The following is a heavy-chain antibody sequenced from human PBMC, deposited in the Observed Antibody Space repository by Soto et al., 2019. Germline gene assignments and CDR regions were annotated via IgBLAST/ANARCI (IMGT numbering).Heavy chain of an antibody. CDR2: IYYSGST. V-gene: IGHV4-31*03. CDR3: ARDRRDYYGAGYDSFDI. D-gene: IGHD3-10*01. Sequence: QVQLQESGPGLVKPSQTLSLTCTVSGGSISSGGYYWSWIRQHPGKGLEWIGYIYYSGSTYYNPSLKSRVTISVDTSKNQFSLKLISVTAADTAVYYCARDRRDYYGAGYDSFDIWGQGTMVTVSS. CDR1: GGSISSGGYY. J-gene: IGHJ3*02.